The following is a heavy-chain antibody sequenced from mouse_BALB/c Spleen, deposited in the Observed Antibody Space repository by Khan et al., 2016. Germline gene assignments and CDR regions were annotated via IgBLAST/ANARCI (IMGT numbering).Heavy chain of an antibody. CDR2: IPYSGST. CDR3: AGVTTGDYFDY. Sequence: EVQLQESGPDLVKPSQSLSLTCTVTGYSIISGYSWHWIRQFPGNKLEWMAYIPYSGSTNYNPSLKSRISPTRDPSKNRFILKWNSVTTEDTATYYCAGVTTGDYFDYWGQGTTLTVSS. CDR1: GYSIISGYS. J-gene: IGHJ2*01. V-gene: IGHV3-1*02. D-gene: IGHD2-2*01.